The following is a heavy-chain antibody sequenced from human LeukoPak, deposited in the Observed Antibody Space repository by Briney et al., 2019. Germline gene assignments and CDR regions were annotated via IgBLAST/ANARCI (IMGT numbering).Heavy chain of an antibody. V-gene: IGHV1-18*01. CDR1: GYTFTSYG. D-gene: IGHD3-22*01. J-gene: IGHJ3*02. Sequence: GASVKVSCKASGYTFTSYGISWVRQAPGQGLEWMGWISAYNGNTNYAQKLQGRVTMTTDTSTSTAYMKLRSLRSDDTAVYYCARGHMIVVVPHAFDIWGQGTMVTVSS. CDR2: ISAYNGNT. CDR3: ARGHMIVVVPHAFDI.